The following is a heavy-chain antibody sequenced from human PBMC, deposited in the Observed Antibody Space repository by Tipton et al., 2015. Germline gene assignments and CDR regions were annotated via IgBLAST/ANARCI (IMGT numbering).Heavy chain of an antibody. CDR1: GFNVTTNY. J-gene: IGHJ4*02. D-gene: IGHD4-23*01. Sequence: SLRLSCAASGFNVTTNYMSWVRQAPGGGLEWGSRVYTGGNTQYADSVRGRFTISRDTSKNMVYLQMNNMRTDDTAVYYCARSRYTVAPDSWGQGTLVTVSS. V-gene: IGHV3-53*01. CDR2: VYTGGNT. CDR3: ARSRYTVAPDS.